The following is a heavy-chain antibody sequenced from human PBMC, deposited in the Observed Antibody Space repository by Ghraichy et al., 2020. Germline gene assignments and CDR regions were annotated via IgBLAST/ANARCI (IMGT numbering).Heavy chain of an antibody. Sequence: LTCAASGFTFSSYGMHWVRQAPGKGLEWVAVISYDGSNKYYADSVKGRFTISRDNSKNTLYLQMNSLRAEDTAVYYCAGRGYSYGLDYWGQGTLVTVSS. CDR3: AGRGYSYGLDY. V-gene: IGHV3-30*03. CDR2: ISYDGSNK. CDR1: GFTFSSYG. D-gene: IGHD5-18*01. J-gene: IGHJ4*02.